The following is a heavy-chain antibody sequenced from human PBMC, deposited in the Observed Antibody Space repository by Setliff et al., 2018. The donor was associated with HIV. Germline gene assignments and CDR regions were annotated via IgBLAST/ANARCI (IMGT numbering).Heavy chain of an antibody. Sequence: GGSLRLSCAASGFSFSSYGMNWVRQAPGKGLEWVSYISSTSSNIYYVDSVEGRFTISRDNADNSLYLQMNSLRAEDTAVYYCTTLVGANPWHDAFDIWGQGTMVTVSS. CDR1: GFSFSSYG. CDR3: TTLVGANPWHDAFDI. CDR2: ISSTSSNI. D-gene: IGHD1-26*01. J-gene: IGHJ3*02. V-gene: IGHV3-48*01.